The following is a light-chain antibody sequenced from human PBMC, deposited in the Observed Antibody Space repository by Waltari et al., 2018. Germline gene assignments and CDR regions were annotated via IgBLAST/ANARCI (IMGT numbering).Light chain of an antibody. CDR1: SAPIGSNY. CDR3: AAWDDSLSGPWV. V-gene: IGLV1-47*01. Sequence: QSVLTQPPSASGTPGQRVTISRSGSSAPIGSNYVYWYQQLPGTAPKLLIYRNNQRPSGVPDRFSGSKSGTSASLAISGLRSEDEADYYCAAWDDSLSGPWVFGGGTKLTVL. CDR2: RNN. J-gene: IGLJ3*02.